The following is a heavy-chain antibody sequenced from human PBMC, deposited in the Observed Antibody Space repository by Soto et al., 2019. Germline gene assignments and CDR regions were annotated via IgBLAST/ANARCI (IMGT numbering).Heavy chain of an antibody. V-gene: IGHV4-59*01. CDR2: IHYSGTT. Sequence: LSLTCTVSGGSMRNYFWTWIRQPPGKGLEGIGYIHYSGTTSFFPSYNPSLRSRVTISEDTSKNQFSLKLLSVTTADTAVYFCAAGEASSRNLAPYYLGFWGQGTLVTVSS. CDR3: AAGEASSRNLAPYYLGF. J-gene: IGHJ4*02. CDR1: GGSMRNYF. D-gene: IGHD6-13*01.